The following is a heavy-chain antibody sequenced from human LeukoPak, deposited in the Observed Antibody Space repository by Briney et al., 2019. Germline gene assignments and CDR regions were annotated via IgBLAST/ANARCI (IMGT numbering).Heavy chain of an antibody. CDR3: ARDRRLFRSGYRDAFDI. CDR1: GFTFSSYW. V-gene: IGHV3-7*01. J-gene: IGHJ3*02. CDR2: IKQDGSEK. Sequence: GGSLRLSCAASGFTFSSYWMSWVRQAPGKGLEWVANIKQDGSEKYYVDSVKGRFTISRDNAKNSLYLQMNSLRAEDTAVYYCARDRRLFRSGYRDAFDIWGQGTMVTVSS. D-gene: IGHD5-12*01.